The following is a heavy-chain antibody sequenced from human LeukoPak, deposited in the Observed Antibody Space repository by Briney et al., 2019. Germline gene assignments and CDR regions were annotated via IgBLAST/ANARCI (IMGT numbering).Heavy chain of an antibody. CDR2: MNPNSGNT. CDR1: GYTFTSYD. D-gene: IGHD4-23*01. V-gene: IGHV1-8*01. J-gene: IGHJ4*02. CDR3: ARDGPQGGNSFYVLYYFDY. Sequence: ASVKVSCKASGYTFTSYDINWVRQATGQGLEWMGRMNPNSGNTGYAQKFQGRVTMTRNTSISTAYMELSSLRSEDTAVYYCARDGPQGGNSFYVLYYFDYWGQGTLVTVSS.